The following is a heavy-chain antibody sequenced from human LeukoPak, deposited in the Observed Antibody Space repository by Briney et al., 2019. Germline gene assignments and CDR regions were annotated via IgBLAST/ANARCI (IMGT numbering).Heavy chain of an antibody. V-gene: IGHV3-30*18. CDR1: GFTFSSYG. Sequence: GGSLRLSCAASGFTFSSYGMHWVRQAPGKGLEWVAVISYDGSNKYYADSVKGRFTISRDNSKNTLYPQMNSLRAEDTAVYYCAKDLGGSCYGWGQGTLVTVSS. D-gene: IGHD2-15*01. CDR2: ISYDGSNK. CDR3: AKDLGGSCYG. J-gene: IGHJ4*02.